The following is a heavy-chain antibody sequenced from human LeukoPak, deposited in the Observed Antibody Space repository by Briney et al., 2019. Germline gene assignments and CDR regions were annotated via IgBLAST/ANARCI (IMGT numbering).Heavy chain of an antibody. CDR2: ISSSSSYI. CDR3: ATGGKNIAAAGTGY. J-gene: IGHJ4*02. CDR1: GFTFSSYS. Sequence: PGGSLRLSCAASGFTFSSYSMNWVRQAPGKGLEWVSSISSSSSYIYYADSVKGRFTISRDNAKNSLYLQMNSLRAEDTAVYYCATGGKNIAAAGTGYWGQETLVTVSS. V-gene: IGHV3-21*01. D-gene: IGHD6-13*01.